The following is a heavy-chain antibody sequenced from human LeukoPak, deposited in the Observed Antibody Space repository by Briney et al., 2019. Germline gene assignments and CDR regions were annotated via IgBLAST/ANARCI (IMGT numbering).Heavy chain of an antibody. Sequence: GASVKVSCKTSGYIFTDYYIHWVRQAPGQGLEWMGILNSSGGSTTYAQKFQGRITMARDASTSTVYMELRSLRAEDTAVYYCARGWYGAPRSTFDIWGQGTMVTVSS. J-gene: IGHJ3*02. CDR1: GYIFTDYY. CDR2: LNSSGGST. CDR3: ARGWYGAPRSTFDI. D-gene: IGHD2-15*01. V-gene: IGHV1-46*01.